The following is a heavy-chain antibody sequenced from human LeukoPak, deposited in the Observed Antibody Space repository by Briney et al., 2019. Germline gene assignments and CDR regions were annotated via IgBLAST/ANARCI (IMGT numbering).Heavy chain of an antibody. V-gene: IGHV4-31*03. CDR1: GVSISSGGYY. D-gene: IGHD3-22*01. J-gene: IGHJ4*02. CDR2: IYYSGST. Sequence: SGTLSLTCTVSGVSISSGGYYWSWIRQHPGKGLEWIGYIYYSGSTYYNPSLKSRVTIPVDTSKNQFSLKLSSVTAADTAVYYCARGLPNYYDSSGYQGYFDYWGQGTLVTVSS. CDR3: ARGLPNYYDSSGYQGYFDY.